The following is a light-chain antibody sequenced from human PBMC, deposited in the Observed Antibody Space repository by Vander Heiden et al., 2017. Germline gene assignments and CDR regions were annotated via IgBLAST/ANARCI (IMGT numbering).Light chain of an antibody. CDR3: QQANSFPWT. CDR1: QGISSS. Sequence: DIQMTQSPSSVSASVGDRVTITCRASQGISSSLAWYQQKPGKVPKLLIFGASILQSGVPSRFSGSGSGTDFTLTISSLQPEDFATYYCQQANSFPWTFGQGTKVQIK. J-gene: IGKJ1*01. V-gene: IGKV1-12*02. CDR2: GAS.